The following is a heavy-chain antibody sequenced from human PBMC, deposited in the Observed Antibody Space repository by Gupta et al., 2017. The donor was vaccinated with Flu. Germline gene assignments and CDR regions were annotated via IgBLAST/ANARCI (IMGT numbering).Heavy chain of an antibody. Sequence: VRQATGKGLDWVANINFDGSEKYYVDSVKGRFTISRDNAKNSLFLQMVSLRADDTAVYYGADPYCRAIICPPWGQVTLVTVSS. CDR2: INFDGSEK. V-gene: IGHV3-7*01. D-gene: IGHD2-21*01. J-gene: IGHJ5*02. CDR3: ADPYCRAIICPP.